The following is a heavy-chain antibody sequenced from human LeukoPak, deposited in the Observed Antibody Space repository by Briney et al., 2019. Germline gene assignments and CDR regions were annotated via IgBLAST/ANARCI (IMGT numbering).Heavy chain of an antibody. J-gene: IGHJ4*02. Sequence: GGSLRLSCATSGFKFNLYAMPWVRQAPGKGLEWVSTIDDPGTMYHADSVKGRFTISRDNSKNTLYLQMNSLRAEDTAVYYCSTGSAPSRDFDYWGQGTLVTVSS. CDR3: STGSAPSRDFDY. CDR2: IDDPGTM. D-gene: IGHD1-1*01. V-gene: IGHV3-23*01. CDR1: GFKFNLYA.